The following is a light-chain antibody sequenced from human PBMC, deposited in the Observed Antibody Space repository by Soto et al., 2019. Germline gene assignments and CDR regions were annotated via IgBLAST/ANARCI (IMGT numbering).Light chain of an antibody. CDR2: EVS. J-gene: IGLJ1*01. CDR1: SSDVGGYDY. Sequence: SALTQPASVSGSPGQSITISCTGTSSDVGGYDYVSWYQQYPGKAPKLIIYEVSYRPSGVSTRFSGSKSVNTASLTISGLQAEDEADYYCTSYTSSSTYVFGTGTKVTVL. CDR3: TSYTSSSTYV. V-gene: IGLV2-14*01.